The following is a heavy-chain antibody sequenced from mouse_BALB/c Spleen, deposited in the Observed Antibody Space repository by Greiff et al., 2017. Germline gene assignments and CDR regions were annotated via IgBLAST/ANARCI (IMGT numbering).Heavy chain of an antibody. D-gene: IGHD2-10*02. CDR3: ARQYGNFDY. J-gene: IGHJ2*01. V-gene: IGHV5-9-3*01. Sequence: EVQLVESGGGLVKPGGSLKLSCAASGFTFSSYAMSWVRQTPEKRLEWVATISSGGSYTYYPDSVKGRFTISRDNAKNTLYLQMSSLRSEDTAMYYCARQYGNFDYWGQGTTLTVSS. CDR1: GFTFSSYA. CDR2: ISSGGSYT.